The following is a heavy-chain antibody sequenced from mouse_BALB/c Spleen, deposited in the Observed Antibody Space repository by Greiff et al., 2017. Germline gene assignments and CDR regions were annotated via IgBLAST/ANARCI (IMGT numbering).Heavy chain of an antibody. J-gene: IGHJ3*01. Sequence: VQLQQSGPELVKPGASVKMSCKASGYTFTSYVMHWVKQKPGQGLEWIGYINPYNDGTKYNEKFKGKATLTSDKSSSTAYMELSSLTSEDSAVYYCARSETVITTAWFAYWGQGTLVTVSA. D-gene: IGHD2-4*01. CDR3: ARSETVITTAWFAY. V-gene: IGHV1-14*01. CDR1: GYTFTSYV. CDR2: INPYNDGT.